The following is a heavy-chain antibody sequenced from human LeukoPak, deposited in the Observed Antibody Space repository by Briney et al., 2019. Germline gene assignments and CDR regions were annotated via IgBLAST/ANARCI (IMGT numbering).Heavy chain of an antibody. CDR1: GGTFSSYA. CDR3: ARDPDYGGAFDI. D-gene: IGHD4-23*01. V-gene: IGHV1-69*13. J-gene: IGHJ3*02. Sequence: ASVKVSCRASGGTFSSYAISWVRQAPGQGLEWMGGIIPIFGTANYAQKFQGRVTITADESTSTAYMELSSLRSEDTAVYYCARDPDYGGAFDIWGQGTMVTVSS. CDR2: IIPIFGTA.